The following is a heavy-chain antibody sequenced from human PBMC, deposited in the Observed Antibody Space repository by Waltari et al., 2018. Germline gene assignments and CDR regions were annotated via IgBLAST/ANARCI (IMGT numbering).Heavy chain of an antibody. CDR1: GFSCAHFG. D-gene: IGHD4-17*01. J-gene: IGHJ4*02. V-gene: IGHV3-23*04. CDR2: ISVSGAFT. CDR3: AKVTNDYGDYIFDY. Sequence: EVQLVESGGAFVQPGGSLQLSCAASGFSCAHFGMSCVRQAPGKGLELVSGISVSGAFTYYPDFAKGRFTISRDESKNILYLQMNSLRGDDTAVYYCAKVTNDYGDYIFDYWGQGTVVSVSS.